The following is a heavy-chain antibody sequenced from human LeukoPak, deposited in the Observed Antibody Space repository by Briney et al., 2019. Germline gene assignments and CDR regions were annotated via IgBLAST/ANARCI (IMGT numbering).Heavy chain of an antibody. Sequence: PGGSLRLSCAASGFTFSSYSMNWVRQAPGKGLEWVSSISSSSSYIYYADSVKGRFTISRDNAKNSLYLQMNSLRAEDTAVYYCARDIRQWLPPDYWGQGTLVTVSS. D-gene: IGHD6-19*01. J-gene: IGHJ4*02. V-gene: IGHV3-21*01. CDR1: GFTFSSYS. CDR3: ARDIRQWLPPDY. CDR2: ISSSSSYI.